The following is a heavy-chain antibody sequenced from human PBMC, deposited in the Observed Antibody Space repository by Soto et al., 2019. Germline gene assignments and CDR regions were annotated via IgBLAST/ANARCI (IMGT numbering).Heavy chain of an antibody. Sequence: ASVKVSCKASGYTFTSYGISWVRQAPGQGLEWMGWISAYNGNTNYAQKLQGRVTMTTDTSTSTAYMELRSLRSDDTAVYDCARGEYYGSNAGGYYDYDGMDVGGRETSVTVSS. CDR1: GYTFTSYG. J-gene: IGHJ6*04. CDR2: ISAYNGNT. V-gene: IGHV1-18*01. CDR3: ARGEYYGSNAGGYYDYDGMDV. D-gene: IGHD4-17*01.